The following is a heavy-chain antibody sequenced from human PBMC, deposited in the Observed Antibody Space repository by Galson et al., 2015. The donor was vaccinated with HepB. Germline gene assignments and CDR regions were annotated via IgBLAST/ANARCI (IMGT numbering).Heavy chain of an antibody. D-gene: IGHD6-19*01. V-gene: IGHV5-51*01. CDR2: IYPGGSDT. CDR3: ARHGAGVAGGPYYYGMDV. Sequence: QSGAEVKKPGESLKISCKGSGYSFTSYWIGWVRQMPGKGLEWMGIIYPGGSDTRYSPSFQGQVTISADKSISTAYLQWSSLKASDTAMYYCARHGAGVAGGPYYYGMDVWGQGTTVTVSS. CDR1: GYSFTSYW. J-gene: IGHJ6*02.